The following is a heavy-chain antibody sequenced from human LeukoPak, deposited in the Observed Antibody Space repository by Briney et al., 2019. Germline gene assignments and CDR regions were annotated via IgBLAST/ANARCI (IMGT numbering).Heavy chain of an antibody. V-gene: IGHV4-59*08. J-gene: IGHJ6*03. Sequence: SETPSLTCTVSGDSISSYYWSWIRQPPGKGLEWIGYIYYSGSTNYNPSLKSRVTISVDTSKNQFSLKLSSVTAADTAVYYCVRAPLLIWFGKLYSHPDYMDVWGKGTTVTVSS. D-gene: IGHD3-10*01. CDR3: VRAPLLIWFGKLYSHPDYMDV. CDR1: GDSISSYY. CDR2: IYYSGST.